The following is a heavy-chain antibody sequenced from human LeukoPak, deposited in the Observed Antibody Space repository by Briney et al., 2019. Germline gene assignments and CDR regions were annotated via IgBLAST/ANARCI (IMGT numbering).Heavy chain of an antibody. D-gene: IGHD3-22*01. CDR1: GFTFSSYS. Sequence: GGSLRLSCAASGFTFSSYSMNWVRQAPGKGLEWVSSISSSSSYIYYADSVKGRFTISRDNAKNSLYLQMNSLRAEDTAVYYCAKDAPKGGYYLHYFDYWGQGTLVTVSS. J-gene: IGHJ4*02. CDR3: AKDAPKGGYYLHYFDY. CDR2: ISSSSSYI. V-gene: IGHV3-21*04.